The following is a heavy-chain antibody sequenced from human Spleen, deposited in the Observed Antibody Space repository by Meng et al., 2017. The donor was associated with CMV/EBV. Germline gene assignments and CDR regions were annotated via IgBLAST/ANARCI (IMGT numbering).Heavy chain of an antibody. CDR2: INSGGTTK. CDR3: ARDLSITIFGVVRSEDYGMDV. V-gene: IGHV3-11*04. J-gene: IGHJ6*02. Sequence: GESLKISCAASGFTLSYYGMSWVRQAPGKGLEWISKINSGGTTKLYADSVKGRFTISRDNAKNALYLQINSLRAEDTAVYYCARDLSITIFGVVRSEDYGMDVWGRGTRVTVSS. CDR1: GFTLSYYG. D-gene: IGHD3-3*01.